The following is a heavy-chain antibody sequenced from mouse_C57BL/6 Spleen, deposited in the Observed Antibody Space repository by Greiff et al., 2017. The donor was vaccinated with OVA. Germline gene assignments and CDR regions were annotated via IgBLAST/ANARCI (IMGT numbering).Heavy chain of an antibody. D-gene: IGHD2-3*01. V-gene: IGHV10-1*01. CDR2: IRSKSNNYAT. J-gene: IGHJ4*01. CDR1: GFSFNTYA. CDR3: VREDGYYGDYAMDD. Sequence: EVQLVESGGGLVQPKGSLKLSCAASGFSFNTYAMNWVRQAPGKGLEWVARIRSKSNNYATYYAVSGKARFTISRDDSESMLYLQMNNLKTEDTAMYYCVREDGYYGDYAMDDWGQGTSVTVSS.